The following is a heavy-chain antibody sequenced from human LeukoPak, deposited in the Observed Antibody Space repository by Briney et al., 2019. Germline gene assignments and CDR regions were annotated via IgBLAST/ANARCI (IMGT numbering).Heavy chain of an antibody. CDR3: ARGGLDTTRGGYFDY. CDR2: ISHSGTT. Sequence: SSETLSLTCAVYGGSFGGFYWSWIRQPPGKGLEWIGEISHSGTTYYSPSLKSRVTVSVDTSKSQFSLRLSSVTAADTAVYYCARGGLDTTRGGYFDYWGQGILVTVSS. J-gene: IGHJ4*02. V-gene: IGHV4-34*01. D-gene: IGHD5-18*01. CDR1: GGSFGGFY.